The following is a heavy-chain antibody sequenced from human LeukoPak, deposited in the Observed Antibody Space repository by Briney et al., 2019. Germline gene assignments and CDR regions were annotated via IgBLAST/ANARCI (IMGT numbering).Heavy chain of an antibody. CDR3: ASVRSGWFDY. J-gene: IGHJ4*02. Sequence: SGGSLRLSCAASGFTFSSYSMNWVRQAPGKGLEWVSSISSSSSYIYYADSVKGRFTISRDNAKNSLYLQMNSLRAEDTAVYYCASVRSGWFDYRGQGTLVTVSS. CDR2: ISSSSSYI. V-gene: IGHV3-21*01. D-gene: IGHD6-19*01. CDR1: GFTFSSYS.